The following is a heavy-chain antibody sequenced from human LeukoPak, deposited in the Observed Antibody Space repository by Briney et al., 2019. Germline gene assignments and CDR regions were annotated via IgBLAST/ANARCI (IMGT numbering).Heavy chain of an antibody. D-gene: IGHD4-17*01. Sequence: SETLSLTCTVSGNSISSGDNYWSWIRQPAGKGLEWIGRIYTSGSTNYNPSLKSRVTISGDTSKNQFSLRLSSVTAADTAVYYCARPRLDYGDYEWWSAFDIWGQGTMVTVSS. CDR2: IYTSGST. V-gene: IGHV4-61*02. CDR3: ARPRLDYGDYEWWSAFDI. CDR1: GNSISSGDNY. J-gene: IGHJ3*02.